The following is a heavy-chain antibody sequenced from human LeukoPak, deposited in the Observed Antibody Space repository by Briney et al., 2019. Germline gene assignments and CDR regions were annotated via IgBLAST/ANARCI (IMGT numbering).Heavy chain of an antibody. J-gene: IGHJ6*03. CDR1: GFSVSSNY. V-gene: IGHV3-53*05. CDR3: AKDRCSNGVGCYYYYMDV. Sequence: GGSLRLSCAASGFSVSSNYMSWVRQAPGKGLEGVSVISNDGRTYYADSVKGRFTISRGSSKNILYLQMNSMRAEDTAVYYCAKDRCSNGVGCYYYYMDVWGKGTTVTISS. D-gene: IGHD2-8*01. CDR2: ISNDGRT.